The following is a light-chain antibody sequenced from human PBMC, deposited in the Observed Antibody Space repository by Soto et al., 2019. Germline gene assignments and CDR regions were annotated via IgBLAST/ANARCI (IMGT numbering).Light chain of an antibody. CDR3: QQSYSTLYT. J-gene: IGKJ2*01. Sequence: DIQMTQSPSSLSASVGDRVTITCRASQSIRSYLNWYQQKPGKAPKLLIYAASSLQSGVPSRFSGSGSGTDFTLTISSLQPEDFATYYCQQSYSTLYTFGQGTKVDIK. V-gene: IGKV1-39*01. CDR2: AAS. CDR1: QSIRSY.